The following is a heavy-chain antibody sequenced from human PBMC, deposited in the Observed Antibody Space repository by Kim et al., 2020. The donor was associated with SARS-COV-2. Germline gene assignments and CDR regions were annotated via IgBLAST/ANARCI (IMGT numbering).Heavy chain of an antibody. D-gene: IGHD3-16*02. J-gene: IGHJ4*02. CDR2: YTSGRT. CDR3: ASALGH. V-gene: IGHV4-4*07. Sequence: YTSGRTNYNPSRPSRVTMSVDMSKNQFSLKLSSVTAADTAVYYCASALGHWGQGTLVTVSS.